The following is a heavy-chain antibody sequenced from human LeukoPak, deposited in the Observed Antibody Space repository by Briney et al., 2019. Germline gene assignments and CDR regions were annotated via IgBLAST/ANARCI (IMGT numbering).Heavy chain of an antibody. Sequence: PSETLSLTCTVSGDSISSGPYYWGWIRQPPGKGLERIGEINHSGSTNYNPSLKSRVTISVDTSKNQFSLKLSSVTAADTAVYYCARVGGPYSSSDHRSDYWGQGTLVTVSS. V-gene: IGHV4-39*07. D-gene: IGHD6-6*01. J-gene: IGHJ4*02. CDR1: GDSISSGPYY. CDR2: INHSGST. CDR3: ARVGGPYSSSDHRSDY.